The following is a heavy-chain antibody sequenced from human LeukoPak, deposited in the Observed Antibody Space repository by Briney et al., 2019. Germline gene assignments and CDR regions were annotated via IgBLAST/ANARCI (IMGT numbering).Heavy chain of an antibody. CDR3: ARDQGGYCSGGSCYGFDY. D-gene: IGHD2-15*01. CDR2: INPSGGST. CDR1: GYTFTSYY. Sequence: ASVKVSCKASGYTFTSYYMHCVRQAPGQGLEWRGIINPSGGSTSYAQKFQGRVPMTRDTSTSTVYMELSSLRSEDTAVYYCARDQGGYCSGGSCYGFDYWGQGTLVTVSS. V-gene: IGHV1-46*03. J-gene: IGHJ4*02.